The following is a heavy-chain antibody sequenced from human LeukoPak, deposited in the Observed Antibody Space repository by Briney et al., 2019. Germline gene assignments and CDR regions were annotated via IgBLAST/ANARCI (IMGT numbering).Heavy chain of an antibody. Sequence: PSETLSLTCTVSGYSISSGYHWGWIRQPPGEGLEWIGSIYHSGSTYYNPSLKSRVTISVDTSKNQFSLKLSSVTAADTAVYYCASRTGLRYFDWLDYWGQGTLVTVSS. CDR1: GYSISSGYH. CDR3: ASRTGLRYFDWLDY. V-gene: IGHV4-38-2*02. D-gene: IGHD3-9*01. CDR2: IYHSGST. J-gene: IGHJ4*02.